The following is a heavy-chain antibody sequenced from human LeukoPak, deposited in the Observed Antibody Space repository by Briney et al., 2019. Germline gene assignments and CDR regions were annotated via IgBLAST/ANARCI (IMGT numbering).Heavy chain of an antibody. D-gene: IGHD3-22*01. Sequence: GASVKVSCKASGYTFTSYYMHWVRQAPGQGLEWMGIINPSSGSTSNAQKFQGRVTMTRDTSTSTVYMELSSLRSEDTAVYYCARDGEYYDGRGSYFDSWGQGTLVTVSS. CDR2: INPSSGST. J-gene: IGHJ4*02. CDR1: GYTFTSYY. V-gene: IGHV1-46*01. CDR3: ARDGEYYDGRGSYFDS.